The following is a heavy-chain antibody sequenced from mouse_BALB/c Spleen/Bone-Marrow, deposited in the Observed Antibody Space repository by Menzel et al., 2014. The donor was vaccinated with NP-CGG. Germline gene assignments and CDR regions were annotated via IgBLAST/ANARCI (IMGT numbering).Heavy chain of an antibody. CDR3: ARYLIFYDYDEAMDY. D-gene: IGHD2-4*01. Sequence: EVQLQQFGAELVKPGASVKLSCTASGFNIXDTYMHWVKQRPEQGLEWIGRIDPANGDTKYDPKFQGKATITADTSSNTAYLQLSSLTSEDTAVYYCARYLIFYDYDEAMDYWGQGTSVTVSS. J-gene: IGHJ4*01. V-gene: IGHV14-3*02. CDR1: GFNIXDTY. CDR2: IDPANGDT.